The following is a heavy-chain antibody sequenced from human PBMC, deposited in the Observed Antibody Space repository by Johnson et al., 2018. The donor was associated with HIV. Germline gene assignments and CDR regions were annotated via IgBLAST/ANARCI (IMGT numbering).Heavy chain of an antibody. CDR2: IKQDGSEK. J-gene: IGHJ3*01. Sequence: VQLVESGGGLVQPGGSLRLSCAASGLTFSSYWMSWVRQAPGKGLEWVANIKQDGSEKYYVDSVKGRFTISRDNAKNSLYLQMNSLRAEDTALYYCAKGGVGAVAGIDWGWGQGTMVTVSS. CDR1: GLTFSSYW. CDR3: AKGGVGAVAGIDWG. D-gene: IGHD6-19*01. V-gene: IGHV3-7*03.